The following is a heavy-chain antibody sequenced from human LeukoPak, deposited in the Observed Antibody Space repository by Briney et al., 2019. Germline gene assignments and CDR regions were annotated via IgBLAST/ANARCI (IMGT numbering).Heavy chain of an antibody. CDR1: GFPFDDYG. CDR2: VSWNGAYT. Sequence: GGSLRLSCAASGFPFDDYGMSWVRLAPGKGLEWVSGVSWNGAYTEYADSVRGRFTISRDNAKNSLYLQMKSLSVDDKALYYCARRKGPYGSGTYYDSWGKGTLVSVSS. D-gene: IGHD3-10*01. V-gene: IGHV3-20*04. CDR3: ARRKGPYGSGTYYDS. J-gene: IGHJ4*02.